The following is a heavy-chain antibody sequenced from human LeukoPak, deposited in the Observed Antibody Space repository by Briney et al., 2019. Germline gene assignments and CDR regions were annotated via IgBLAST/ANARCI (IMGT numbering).Heavy chain of an antibody. J-gene: IGHJ4*02. CDR1: GFTFSSYA. Sequence: LGGSLRLSCAASGFTFSSYAMHWVRQAPGKGLEWVAMISYDGSDKYYTESVKGRCTISRDNSKNTVYLQMNILRAEDTAVYYCAKDRHYESNVLGYWGQGTLVTVSS. D-gene: IGHD3-22*01. CDR2: ISYDGSDK. V-gene: IGHV3-30*18. CDR3: AKDRHYESNVLGY.